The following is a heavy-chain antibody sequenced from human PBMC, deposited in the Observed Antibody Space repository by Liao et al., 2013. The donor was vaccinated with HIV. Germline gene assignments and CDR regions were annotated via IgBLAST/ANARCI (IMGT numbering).Heavy chain of an antibody. D-gene: IGHD3-22*01. CDR2: IFYSGSS. CDR3: ARESYDSSGYYYFQVYYYYYMDV. V-gene: IGHV4-61*01. CDR1: GGSIRSGSYY. Sequence: QVQLQESGPGLVKPSQTLSLTCTVSGGSIRSGSYYWNWIRQLPGKGLEWIGYIFYSGSSNYNPSLKSRVTMSIDTSKNQFSLKLSSVTAADTAVYYCARESYDSSGYYYFQVYYYYYMDVWGKGTTVTVSS. J-gene: IGHJ6*03.